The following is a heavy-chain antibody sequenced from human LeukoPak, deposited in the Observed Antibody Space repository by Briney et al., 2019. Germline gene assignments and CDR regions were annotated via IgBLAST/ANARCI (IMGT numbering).Heavy chain of an antibody. D-gene: IGHD1-26*01. V-gene: IGHV3-33*01. Sequence: GGFLRLSCAASGFTFRTYGMHWVRQTPGKGLEWVAVIWYDGSNIYYADSVKGRFTISRDNSKNTLFLQMNSLRAEDTGVYYCARDLAKGRYFDYWGQGTLVTVSS. CDR1: GFTFRTYG. CDR2: IWYDGSNI. CDR3: ARDLAKGRYFDY. J-gene: IGHJ4*02.